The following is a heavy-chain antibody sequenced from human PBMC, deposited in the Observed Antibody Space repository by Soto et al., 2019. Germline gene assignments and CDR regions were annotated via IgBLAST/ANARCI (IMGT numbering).Heavy chain of an antibody. Sequence: GGSLRLSCAASGFTFSSYGMHWVRQAPGKGLEWVAVISYDGSNKYYADSVKGRFTISRDNSKNTLYLQMNSLRAEDTAVYYCAKDPLWFGIEGYYGMDVWGQGTTVTVT. CDR2: ISYDGSNK. CDR1: GFTFSSYG. V-gene: IGHV3-30*18. J-gene: IGHJ6*02. CDR3: AKDPLWFGIEGYYGMDV. D-gene: IGHD3-10*01.